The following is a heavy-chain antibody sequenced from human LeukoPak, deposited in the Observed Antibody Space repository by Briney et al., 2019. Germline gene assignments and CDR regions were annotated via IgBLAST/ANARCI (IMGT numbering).Heavy chain of an antibody. CDR3: AKDRGFANYYFDY. CDR2: ISWNSGSI. D-gene: IGHD3-16*01. J-gene: IGHJ4*02. Sequence: GGSLRLSCAASGFTFSSYAMSWVRQAPGKGLEWVSGISWNSGSIGYADSVKGRFTISRDNAKNSLYLQMNSLRAEDTALYYCAKDRGFANYYFDYWGQGTLVTISS. CDR1: GFTFSSYA. V-gene: IGHV3-9*01.